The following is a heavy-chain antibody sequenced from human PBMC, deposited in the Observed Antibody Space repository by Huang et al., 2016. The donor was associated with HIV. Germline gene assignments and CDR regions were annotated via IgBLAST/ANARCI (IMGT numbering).Heavy chain of an antibody. V-gene: IGHV3-74*01. Sequence: EVQLVESGGGLVQPGGSLRLSCAASGFSISSYWVHWVRQAPGKGRVWVSRMNRYGGSTSYAGSVKGRFTISRDNAKNTLYLQMNSLRAEDTAVYYCARDPRIQSWLNFFDYWGQGTLVSVSS. CDR2: MNRYGGST. D-gene: IGHD3-22*01. CDR1: GFSISSYW. CDR3: ARDPRIQSWLNFFDY. J-gene: IGHJ4*02.